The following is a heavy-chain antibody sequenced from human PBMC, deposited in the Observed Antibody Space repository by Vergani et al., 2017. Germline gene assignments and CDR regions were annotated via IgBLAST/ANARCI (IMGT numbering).Heavy chain of an antibody. CDR3: AREYSSTYGRAFDF. CDR1: GFTFTNYG. J-gene: IGHJ3*01. Sequence: QVQLVESGGGVVQPGGSLRLSCAASGFTFTNYGMHWVRQAPGKGLEWVAFTRYDGIIEYYGDSVRGRFTISRDNSKNTLYLQMDSLRAEDTAVYYCAREYSSTYGRAFDFWGQGTKVTVSS. D-gene: IGHD2-2*01. CDR2: TRYDGIIE. V-gene: IGHV3-30*02.